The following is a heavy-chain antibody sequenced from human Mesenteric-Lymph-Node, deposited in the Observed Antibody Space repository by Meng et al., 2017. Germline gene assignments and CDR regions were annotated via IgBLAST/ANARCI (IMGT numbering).Heavy chain of an antibody. CDR1: GFTFSNAW. J-gene: IGHJ4*02. CDR3: TTLSVQWLVQCELDY. D-gene: IGHD6-19*01. Sequence: GESLKISCAASGFTFSNAWMSWVRQAPGKGLDWVGRIKSKTDGGTTDYAAPVKGRFTISRDDSKNTLYLQMNSLKTEDTAVYYCTTLSVQWLVQCELDYWGQGTLVTVSS. CDR2: IKSKTDGGTT. V-gene: IGHV3-15*01.